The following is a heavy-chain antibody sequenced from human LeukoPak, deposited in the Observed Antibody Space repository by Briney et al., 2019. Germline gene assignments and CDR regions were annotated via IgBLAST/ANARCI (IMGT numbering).Heavy chain of an antibody. CDR3: ARGPSGYDNT. J-gene: IGHJ4*02. CDR1: GFTFSSYE. CDR2: ISASGTIT. V-gene: IGHV3-48*03. D-gene: IGHD5-12*01. Sequence: GGSLRLSCAASGFTFSSYEMNWVRQAPGKGLEWISYISASGTITHYADSVKGRFTISRDNSKNTLYLQMNSLRAEDTAVYYCARGPSGYDNTGGQGTLVTVSS.